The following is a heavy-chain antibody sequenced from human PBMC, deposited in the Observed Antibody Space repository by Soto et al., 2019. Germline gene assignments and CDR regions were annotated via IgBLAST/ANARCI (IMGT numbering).Heavy chain of an antibody. CDR3: ASGREWELLSMYFDY. CDR1: GGTLSRYA. CDR2: IIPIFGTA. D-gene: IGHD1-26*01. J-gene: IGHJ4*02. Sequence: GASVKVSCQGSGGTLSRYAISWVRQAPGQGLEWMGGIIPIFGTANYAQKFQGRVTITADESTSTAYMGLSSLRSEDTAVYYCASGREWELLSMYFDYWGQGTLVTVS. V-gene: IGHV1-69*13.